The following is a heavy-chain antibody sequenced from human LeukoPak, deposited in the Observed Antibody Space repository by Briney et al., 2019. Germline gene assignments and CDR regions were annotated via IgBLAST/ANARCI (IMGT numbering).Heavy chain of an antibody. D-gene: IGHD3-22*01. CDR3: AKDHNYDSSGYYYPLFGY. CDR1: GFTFSSYA. Sequence: GGSLRLSCAASGFTFSSYAMSWVRQAPGKGPEWVSAISGSGGSTYYADSVKGRFTISRDNSKNTLYLQMNSLRAEDTAVYYCAKDHNYDSSGYYYPLFGYWGQGTLVTVSS. V-gene: IGHV3-23*01. J-gene: IGHJ4*02. CDR2: ISGSGGST.